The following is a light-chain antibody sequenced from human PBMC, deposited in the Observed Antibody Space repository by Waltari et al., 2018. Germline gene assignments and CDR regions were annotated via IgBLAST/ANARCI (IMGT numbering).Light chain of an antibody. V-gene: IGLV1-40*01. CDR3: QSYDSSLSGGV. CDR1: SSNIGAGSD. CDR2: GNS. Sequence: QSVLTPPPSVSGAPGPRVTLSCTGSSSNIGAGSDVHWYQQLPGTAPKLLIYGNSNRPSGVPDRFSGSKSGTSASLAITGLQAEDEADYYCQSYDSSLSGGVFGGGTKLTVL. J-gene: IGLJ2*01.